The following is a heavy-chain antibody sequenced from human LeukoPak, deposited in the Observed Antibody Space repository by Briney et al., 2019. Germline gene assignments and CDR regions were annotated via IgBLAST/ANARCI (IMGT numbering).Heavy chain of an antibody. CDR3: AKERYYGSGSYYRGLFDY. CDR2: ISWNSGSI. CDR1: GFTFDDYA. Sequence: GRFLRLSCAASGFTFDDYAMHWVRQAPGKGLEWVSGISWNSGSIGYADSVKGRFTISRDNAKNSLYLQMNSLRAEDTALYYCAKERYYGSGSYYRGLFDYWGQGTLVTVSS. J-gene: IGHJ4*02. D-gene: IGHD3-10*01. V-gene: IGHV3-9*01.